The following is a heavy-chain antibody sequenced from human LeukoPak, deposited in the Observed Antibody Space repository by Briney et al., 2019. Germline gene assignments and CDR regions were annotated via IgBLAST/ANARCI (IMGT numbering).Heavy chain of an antibody. CDR1: GFTLNGYW. D-gene: IGHD3-10*01. J-gene: IGHJ5*02. Sequence: PGGSLRLSCAAPGFTLNGYWMHWVRQAPGKGLVWVSRINSDGSTTSYADSVKGRFTISRDNSKNTLYLQMNNLRAEDTAVYFCARVATGSYDWFDPWGQGTLVTVSS. V-gene: IGHV3-74*01. CDR2: INSDGSTT. CDR3: ARVATGSYDWFDP.